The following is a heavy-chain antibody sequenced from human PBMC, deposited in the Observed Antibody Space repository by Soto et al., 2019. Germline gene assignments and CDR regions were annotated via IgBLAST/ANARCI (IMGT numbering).Heavy chain of an antibody. CDR3: ARDHLILPAHDFFYGSDV. V-gene: IGHV3-7*03. CDR1: GFIFSMYS. D-gene: IGHD2-21*02. CDR2: IPQDGVDG. Sequence: GGSLSLSCEVSGFIFSMYSMSWVRQTPGKGLEWVAKIPQDGVDGHYADAVKGRFTISRDNGKNPLYLQMNNLRAEDTAVYYCARDHLILPAHDFFYGSDVWGRGATVTVSS. J-gene: IGHJ6*02.